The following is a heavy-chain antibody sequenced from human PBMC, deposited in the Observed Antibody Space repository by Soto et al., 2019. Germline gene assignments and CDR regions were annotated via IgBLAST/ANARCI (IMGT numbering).Heavy chain of an antibody. CDR1: GFTFSSYA. CDR2: ISGSGGST. CDR3: AKAGGSGSYDDTYFDY. J-gene: IGHJ4*02. D-gene: IGHD3-10*01. V-gene: IGHV3-23*01. Sequence: GGSLRLSCAASGFTFSSYAMSWVRQAPGKGLGWVSAISGSGGSTYYADPVKGRFTISRDNSKNTLYLQMNSLRAEDTAVYYCAKAGGSGSYDDTYFDYWGQGTLVTVSS.